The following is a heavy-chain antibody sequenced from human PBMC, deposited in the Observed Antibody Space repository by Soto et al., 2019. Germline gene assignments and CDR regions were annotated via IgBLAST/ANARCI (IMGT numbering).Heavy chain of an antibody. J-gene: IGHJ4*02. Sequence: ASVKVSCKASGYTFTSYGISWVRQAPGQGLEWMGWISAYNGNTNYAQKLQGRVTMTTGTSTSTAYMELRSLRSDDTAVYYCARGLDFGHYDIWPYWGQGTLVTVSS. V-gene: IGHV1-18*01. CDR1: GYTFTSYG. CDR2: ISAYNGNT. D-gene: IGHD3-9*01. CDR3: ARGLDFGHYDIWPY.